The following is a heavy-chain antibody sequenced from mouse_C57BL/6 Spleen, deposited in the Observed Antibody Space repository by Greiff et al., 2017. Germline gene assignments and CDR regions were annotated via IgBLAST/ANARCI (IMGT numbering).Heavy chain of an antibody. CDR1: GFTFSDSG. Sequence: EVQLQQSGGGLVKPGGSLKLSCAASGFTFSDSGMHWVRQAPEKGLEWVAYISSGSSTIYYADTVKGRFTISRDNAKNTLFLQMTSLRSEDTAMYYCARADYGSSFDYWGQGTTLTVSS. CDR2: ISSGSSTI. CDR3: ARADYGSSFDY. V-gene: IGHV5-17*01. J-gene: IGHJ2*01. D-gene: IGHD1-1*01.